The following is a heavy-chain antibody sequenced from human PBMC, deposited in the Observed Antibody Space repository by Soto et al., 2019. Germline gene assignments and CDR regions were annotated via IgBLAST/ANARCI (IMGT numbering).Heavy chain of an antibody. D-gene: IGHD6-19*01. CDR1: GYTFKNYG. CDR2: ITTYNGNR. V-gene: IGHV1-18*01. CDR3: ARDAQPKGVAADGASDS. J-gene: IGHJ5*02. Sequence: QVQLVQSGPEVKNPGASVKVSCKASGYTFKNYGIKWVRQAPGQGLEWVGWITTYNGNRYSAEKFQGRVTITTDTSTSATYMERKSLTSDDTGVYYCARDAQPKGVAADGASDSWGQGTLVTVSS.